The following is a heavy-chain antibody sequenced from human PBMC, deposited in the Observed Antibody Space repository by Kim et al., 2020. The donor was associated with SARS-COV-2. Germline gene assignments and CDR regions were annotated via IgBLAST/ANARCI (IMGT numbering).Heavy chain of an antibody. CDR3: ARGERSRGSYYYYYGMDV. V-gene: IGHV3-13*01. D-gene: IGHD1-26*01. J-gene: IGHJ6*02. Sequence: GGSLRLSCAASGFTFSSYDMHWVRQATGKGLEWVSAIGTAGDTYYPGSVKGRFTISRENAKNSLYLQMNSLRAGDTAVYYCARGERSRGSYYYYYGMDVWGQGTTVTVSS. CDR1: GFTFSSYD. CDR2: IGTAGDT.